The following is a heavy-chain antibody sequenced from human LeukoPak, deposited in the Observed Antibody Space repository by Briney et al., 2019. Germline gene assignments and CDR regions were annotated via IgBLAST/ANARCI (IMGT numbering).Heavy chain of an antibody. J-gene: IGHJ4*02. CDR2: ISSNGGST. V-gene: IGHV3-64*02. CDR3: ATSSLDY. Sequence: SGGSLRLSCAASGFTFSSYAMYWVRQAPGKGLECVSTISSNGGSTSYADSVKGRFTFSRDNSQNTLYLQMGSLRADDVAVYYCATSSLDYWGQGTLVTVSS. D-gene: IGHD6-6*01. CDR1: GFTFSSYA.